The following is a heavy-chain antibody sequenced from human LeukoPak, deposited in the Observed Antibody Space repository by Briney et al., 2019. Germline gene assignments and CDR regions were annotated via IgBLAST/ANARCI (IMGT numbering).Heavy chain of an antibody. CDR3: ARVYCTNGVCYTGVYYFDY. CDR2: IYSGGST. D-gene: IGHD2-8*01. V-gene: IGHV3-53*01. J-gene: IGHJ4*02. Sequence: GGSLRLSCAASGFTVSSNYMGWVRQAPGKGLEWVSVIYSGGSTYYADSVKGRFTISRDNSKNTLYLQMNSLRAEDTAVYYCARVYCTNGVCYTGVYYFDYWGQGTLVTVSS. CDR1: GFTVSSNY.